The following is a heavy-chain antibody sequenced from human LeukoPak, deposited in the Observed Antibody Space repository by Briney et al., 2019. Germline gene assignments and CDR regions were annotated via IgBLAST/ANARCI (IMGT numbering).Heavy chain of an antibody. CDR2: ISAYNGNT. V-gene: IGHV1-18*01. CDR3: ARDARAESYDFWSGYYRQEGNNWFDP. CDR1: GYTFTSYG. J-gene: IGHJ5*02. D-gene: IGHD3-3*01. Sequence: ASVKVSCKASGYTFTSYGISWVRQAPGQGLEWMGWISAYNGNTNYAQKLQGRVTMTTDTSTSTAYMELRSLRSDDTAVYYCARDARAESYDFWSGYYRQEGNNWFDPWGQGTLVTVSS.